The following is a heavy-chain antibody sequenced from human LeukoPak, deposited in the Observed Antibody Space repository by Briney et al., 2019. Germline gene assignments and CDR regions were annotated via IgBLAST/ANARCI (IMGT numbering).Heavy chain of an antibody. CDR1: GGSFSGYY. CDR2: IYYSGST. J-gene: IGHJ4*02. Sequence: SETLSLTCAVYGGSFSGYYWSWIRQPPGKGLEWIGSIYYSGSTYYNPSLKSRVTISVDTSKTQFSLNLSSVTAADTAVYYCARGYLPSSGYFYYFDSWGQGTLVTVSS. CDR3: ARGYLPSSGYFYYFDS. V-gene: IGHV4-34*01. D-gene: IGHD3-22*01.